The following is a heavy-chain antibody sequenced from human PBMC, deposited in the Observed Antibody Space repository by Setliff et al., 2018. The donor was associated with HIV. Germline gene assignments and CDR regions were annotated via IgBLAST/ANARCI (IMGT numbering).Heavy chain of an antibody. J-gene: IGHJ4*02. CDR2: VKQDGTET. CDR1: EFRFRSYW. D-gene: IGHD1-26*01. Sequence: GGSLRLSCAASEFRFRSYWMSWVRQAPGKGLESVANVKQDGTETLYVDSVKGRFTISRDNDNNLVYLQMNSLRVEDTAVYFCARWGSGSYERVFDYWGQGMLVTVSS. CDR3: ARWGSGSYERVFDY. V-gene: IGHV3-7*01.